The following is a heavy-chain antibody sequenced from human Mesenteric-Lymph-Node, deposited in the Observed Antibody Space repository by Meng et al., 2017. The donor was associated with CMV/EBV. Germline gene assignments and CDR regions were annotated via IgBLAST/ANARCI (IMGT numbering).Heavy chain of an antibody. CDR1: GFTFSDYY. Sequence: GESLKISCVASGFTFSDYYMSWIRQAPGKGLEWVSYISSSSSYIYYADSVKGRFTISRDNAKNSLYLQMNSLRAEDTAVYYCARDAPGGYSNYHWFDPWGQGTLVTVSS. D-gene: IGHD4-11*01. V-gene: IGHV3-11*06. CDR3: ARDAPGGYSNYHWFDP. CDR2: ISSSSSYI. J-gene: IGHJ5*02.